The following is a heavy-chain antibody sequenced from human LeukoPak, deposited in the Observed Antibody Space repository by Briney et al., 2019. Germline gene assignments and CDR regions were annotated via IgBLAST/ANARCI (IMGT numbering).Heavy chain of an antibody. J-gene: IGHJ4*02. D-gene: IGHD3-10*01. CDR3: AVYGSGRPFFDY. V-gene: IGHV3-21*01. Sequence: GGSLRLSCAASGFTFSSYSMNWVRQAPGKGLEWVSSISSSSSYIYYADSVKGRFTISRDNAKNSLYLQMNSLRAEDTAVYYCAVYGSGRPFFDYWGQGTLVTVSS. CDR1: GFTFSSYS. CDR2: ISSSSSYI.